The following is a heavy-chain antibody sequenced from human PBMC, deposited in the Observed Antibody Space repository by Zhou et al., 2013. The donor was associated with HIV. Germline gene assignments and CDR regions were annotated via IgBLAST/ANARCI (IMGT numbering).Heavy chain of an antibody. CDR1: GYTFTGYY. CDR2: FDPENRET. CDR3: SMDRVLQQRLENTLAI. Sequence: QVQLVQSGAEVKKPGASVKVSCKASGYTFTGYYMHWVRQAPGGGLEWMGRFDPENRETTCTEKFQGRVTMTGDTSTDTAYIEVTSLTSDDTAIYYCSMDRVLQQRLENTLAIWGQGTLVSVSS. D-gene: IGHD1-1*01. J-gene: IGHJ3*02. V-gene: IGHV1-24*01.